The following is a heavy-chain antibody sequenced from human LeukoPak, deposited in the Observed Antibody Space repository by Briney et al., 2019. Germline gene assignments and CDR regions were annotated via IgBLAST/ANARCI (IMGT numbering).Heavy chain of an antibody. V-gene: IGHV3-7*01. CDR2: INPDGRDT. CDR1: GFSLTDYT. J-gene: IGHJ1*01. D-gene: IGHD2-21*02. Sequence: PGGSLRLSCESSGFSLTDYTMNWVRQAPGKGLEWVAHINPDGRDTYYVDSVKGRFTISRDNAQNSMYLQMNSLRVEDTAVYYCTSWGDTTAEYFQRWGQGTLVTVSS. CDR3: TSWGDTTAEYFQR.